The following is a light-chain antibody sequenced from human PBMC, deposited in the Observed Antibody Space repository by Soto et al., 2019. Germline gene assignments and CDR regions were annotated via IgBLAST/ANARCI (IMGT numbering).Light chain of an antibody. CDR2: WAS. CDR3: QQYYSTPRT. J-gene: IGKJ1*01. V-gene: IGKV4-1*01. Sequence: IVMTQSPDSLAVSLGERATINCKSSQSVLYSSNNKNYLAWYQQKPGQPPNLLIYWASTRESGVPDRFSGSGSGTDFTITISSLQAEDVAVYYCQQYYSTPRTFGQGTKVEIK. CDR1: QSVLYSSNNKNY.